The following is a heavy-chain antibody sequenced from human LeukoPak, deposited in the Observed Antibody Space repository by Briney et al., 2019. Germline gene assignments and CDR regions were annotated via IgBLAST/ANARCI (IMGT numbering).Heavy chain of an antibody. CDR3: ARGQVPAARGYNWFDP. Sequence: SETLSLTCAVYGWSFNDYYWNWIRQPPGKGLEWIGEINARGDTNYNPSLKSRVTISVDTSKKQFPLRLTPMIAADTALYYCARGQVPAARGYNWFDPWGQGTLVTVSS. V-gene: IGHV4-34*01. CDR1: GWSFNDYY. CDR2: INARGDT. D-gene: IGHD2-2*01. J-gene: IGHJ5*02.